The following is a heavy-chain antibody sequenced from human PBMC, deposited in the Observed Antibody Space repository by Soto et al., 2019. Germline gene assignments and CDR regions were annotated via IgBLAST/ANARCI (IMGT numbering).Heavy chain of an antibody. Sequence: QVQLVESGGGVVQPGRSRKLPCAAPGFTLRSYARHWAPQAPGKGREWVAVISYDGSNKYYADSVKGRFTISRDNSKNTLYLQMNSLRAEDTAVYYCAPWFGAFDYWGQGTLVTVSS. V-gene: IGHV3-30*03. CDR1: GFTLRSYA. CDR3: APWFGAFDY. D-gene: IGHD3-10*01. J-gene: IGHJ4*02. CDR2: ISYDGSNK.